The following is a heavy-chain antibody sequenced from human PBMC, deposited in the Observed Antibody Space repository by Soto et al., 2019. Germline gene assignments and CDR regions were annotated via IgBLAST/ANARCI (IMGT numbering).Heavy chain of an antibody. CDR1: GFTFSDYY. Sequence: GGSLRLSCAASGFTFSDYYMNWVRQAPGKGLEWVSSISSSSTIYYADSVKGRFTISRDNAKNSLYLQMNSLRAEDTAVYYCAREVGVAVAGRDYWGQGTLVTVYS. CDR3: AREVGVAVAGRDY. J-gene: IGHJ4*02. D-gene: IGHD6-19*01. CDR2: ISSSSTI. V-gene: IGHV3-11*04.